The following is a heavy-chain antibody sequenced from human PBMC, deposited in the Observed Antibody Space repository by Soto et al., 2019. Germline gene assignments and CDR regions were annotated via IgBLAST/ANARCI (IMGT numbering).Heavy chain of an antibody. CDR2: IYHSGST. V-gene: IGHV4-30-2*01. D-gene: IGHD6-13*01. J-gene: IGHJ4*02. Sequence: SETLSLTCTVSGGSISSGGYSWSWIRQPPGKGLEWIGYIYHSGSTYYNPSLKSRVTISVDRSKNQFSLKLSSVTAADTAVYYCASSHAGAHITAAVHWGQGTLVTVSS. CDR1: GGSISSGGYS. CDR3: ASSHAGAHITAAVH.